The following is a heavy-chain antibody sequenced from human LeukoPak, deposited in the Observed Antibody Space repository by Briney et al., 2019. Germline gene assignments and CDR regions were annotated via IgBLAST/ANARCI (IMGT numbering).Heavy chain of an antibody. D-gene: IGHD6-19*01. J-gene: IGHJ4*02. CDR1: GYPFTSYD. V-gene: IGHV1-8*01. CDR3: ARGRGWGILDS. Sequence: ASVKVSCKTSGYPFTSYDIHWVRQAAGHGLEWMSWMTPNSEKRAYAQKFQGRVTMTTNTSIDTAYMELSSLTFDDTAICYCARGRGWGILDSWGQGHLVTVSS. CDR2: MTPNSEKR.